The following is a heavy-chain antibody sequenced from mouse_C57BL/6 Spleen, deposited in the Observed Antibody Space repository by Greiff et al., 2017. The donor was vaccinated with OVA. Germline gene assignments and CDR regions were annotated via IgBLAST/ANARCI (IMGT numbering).Heavy chain of an antibody. V-gene: IGHV2-9-1*01. CDR3: ARNEGDYYGSSRYFDV. Sequence: VQLKESGPGLVAPSQSLSITCTVSGFSLTSYAISWVRQPPGKGLEWLGVIWTGGGTNYNSALKSRLSISKDNSKSQVFLKMNSLQTDDTARYYCARNEGDYYGSSRYFDVWGTGTTVTVSS. D-gene: IGHD1-1*01. CDR1: GFSLTSYA. CDR2: IWTGGGT. J-gene: IGHJ1*03.